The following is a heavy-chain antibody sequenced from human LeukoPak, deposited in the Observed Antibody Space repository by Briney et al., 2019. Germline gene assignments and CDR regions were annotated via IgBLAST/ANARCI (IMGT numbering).Heavy chain of an antibody. CDR3: ARDKYDFWSGYSNWFDP. Sequence: ASVKVSCKASGYTFTSYDINWVRQATGQGLEWMGWINPNSGGTNYAQKFQGRVTMTRDTSISTAYMELSRLRSDDTAVYYCARDKYDFWSGYSNWFDPWGQGTLVTVSS. CDR2: INPNSGGT. CDR1: GYTFTSYD. V-gene: IGHV1-2*02. J-gene: IGHJ5*02. D-gene: IGHD3-3*01.